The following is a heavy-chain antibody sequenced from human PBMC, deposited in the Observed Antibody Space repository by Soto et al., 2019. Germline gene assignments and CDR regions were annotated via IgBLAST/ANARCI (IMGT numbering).Heavy chain of an antibody. CDR1: GGSISNSNYY. V-gene: IGHV4-39*07. CDR2: IYYTGNT. CDR3: ARVPDR. Sequence: SETLSLTCTVSGGSISNSNYYWGWIRQPPGKGLEWIGSIYYTGNTYYNPSLKSRVTISVDTSKNQFSLKLSSVTAADTAVYYCARVPDRWGQGTLVTVSS. D-gene: IGHD2-2*01. J-gene: IGHJ5*02.